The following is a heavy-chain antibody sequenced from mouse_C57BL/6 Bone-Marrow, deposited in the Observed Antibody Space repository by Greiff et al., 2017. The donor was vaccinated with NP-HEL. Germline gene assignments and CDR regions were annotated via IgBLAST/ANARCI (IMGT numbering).Heavy chain of an antibody. J-gene: IGHJ3*01. V-gene: IGHV1-22*01. Sequence: VQLKESGPELVKPGASVKMSCKASGYTFTDYNMHWVKQSHGKSLEWIGYINPNNGGTSYNQKFKGKATLTVNKSSSTAYMELRSLTSEDSAVYYCAYDGYYVLFAYWGQGTLVTVSA. CDR2: INPNNGGT. CDR1: GYTFTDYN. CDR3: AYDGYYVLFAY. D-gene: IGHD2-3*01.